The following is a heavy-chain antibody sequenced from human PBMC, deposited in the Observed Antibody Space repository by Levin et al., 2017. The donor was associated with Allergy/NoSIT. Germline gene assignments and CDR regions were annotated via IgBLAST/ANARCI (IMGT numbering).Heavy chain of an antibody. CDR3: AGSWDLYCSGGSCYSGYAFDS. CDR2: ISGSGGST. V-gene: IGHV3-23*01. D-gene: IGHD2-15*01. Sequence: GGSLRLSCAASGFTFSSYAMSWVRQAPGKGLEWVSAISGSGGSTYYADSVKGRFTISRDNSKNTLYLQMNSLRAEDTAVYYCAGSWDLYCSGGSCYSGYAFDSWGQGTMVTVSS. CDR1: GFTFSSYA. J-gene: IGHJ3*02.